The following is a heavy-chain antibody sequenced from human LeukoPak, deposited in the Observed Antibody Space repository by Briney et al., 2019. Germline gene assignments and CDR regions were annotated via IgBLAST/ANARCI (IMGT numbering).Heavy chain of an antibody. V-gene: IGHV3-23*01. CDR3: AKGHTAGALYYFDY. J-gene: IGHJ4*02. CDR2: ISGSVVAT. Sequence: GGSLRLSCAASGFTFSNYAMNWVRQAPGKGLEWVSIISGSVVATYYADSVKGRFTISRDNSKNTLYLQMNSLRADDTAVYYCAKGHTAGALYYFDYWGQGTLVTVSS. D-gene: IGHD1-26*01. CDR1: GFTFSNYA.